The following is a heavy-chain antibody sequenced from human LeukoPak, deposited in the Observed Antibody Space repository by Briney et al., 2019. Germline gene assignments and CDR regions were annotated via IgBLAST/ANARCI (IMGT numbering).Heavy chain of an antibody. V-gene: IGHV3-30*18. D-gene: IGHD4-17*01. CDR1: GFTFSSYG. Sequence: GGSLRLSCAASGFTFSSYGMHWVRQAPGKGLEWVAVISYDGSNKYYADSVKGRFTISRDNSKNTLYLQMNSQRAEDTAVYYCAKDRVTTVDYWGQGTLVTVSS. CDR3: AKDRVTTVDY. CDR2: ISYDGSNK. J-gene: IGHJ4*02.